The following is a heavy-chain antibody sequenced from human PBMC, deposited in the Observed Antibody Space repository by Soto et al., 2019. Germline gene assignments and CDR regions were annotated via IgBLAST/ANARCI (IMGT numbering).Heavy chain of an antibody. CDR1: GGSVSSGSYY. V-gene: IGHV4-61*01. CDR2: IYYSGST. Sequence: QVQLQESGPGLVKPSETLSLTCTVSGGSVSSGSYYWSWIRQPPGKGLEWIGYIYYSGSTNYNPSLKSRVTITVDTSKNQFSLKLSSVTAADTAVYYCARTFGGVIAVYGMDVWGQGTTVTVSS. CDR3: ARTFGGVIAVYGMDV. J-gene: IGHJ6*02. D-gene: IGHD3-16*02.